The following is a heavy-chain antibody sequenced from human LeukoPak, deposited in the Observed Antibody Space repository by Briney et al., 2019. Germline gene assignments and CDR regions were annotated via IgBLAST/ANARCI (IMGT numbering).Heavy chain of an antibody. CDR3: TRTNFYESSGYGEYFQQ. Sequence: GGSLRLSCAASGFSFSTYGMHWARQAPGKGLEWVANINQYQSETYYVDSVKGRFTISRDNGKKSLYLEMNTLRAEDTAVYYCTRTNFYESSGYGEYFQQWGQGTLVTVSS. CDR1: GFSFSTYG. CDR2: INQYQSET. V-gene: IGHV3-7*01. J-gene: IGHJ1*01. D-gene: IGHD3-22*01.